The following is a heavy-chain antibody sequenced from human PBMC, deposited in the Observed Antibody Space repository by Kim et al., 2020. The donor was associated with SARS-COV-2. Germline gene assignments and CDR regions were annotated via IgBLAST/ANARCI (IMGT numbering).Heavy chain of an antibody. CDR2: VYYSGTT. D-gene: IGHD3-10*01. J-gene: IGHJ6*02. Sequence: SETLSLTCTVSGGSFTRSSYYWGWIRQPPGKGLEWIGSVYYSGTTHYNPSLKSRVTISADRTKNQFSLELTSVTAADTAVYYCARLEGVVRGVTYYYYGMDVWGQGSTVTVSS. CDR1: GGSFTRSSYY. V-gene: IGHV4-39*01. CDR3: ARLEGVVRGVTYYYYGMDV.